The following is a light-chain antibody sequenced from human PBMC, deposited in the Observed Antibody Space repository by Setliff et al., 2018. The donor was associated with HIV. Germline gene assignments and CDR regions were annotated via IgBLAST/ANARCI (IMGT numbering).Light chain of an antibody. CDR1: NSDIGTYNY. CDR2: DVT. V-gene: IGLV2-11*01. J-gene: IGLJ1*01. Sequence: SALTQPRSVSGSPGQSVTISCTGTNSDIGTYNYVSWYQQHPGKAPKLMIYDVTKRPSGVPDRFSGSKSVNTASLTISGLQTDDEADYYCCSYAGSSVSYVFGTGTKVTVL. CDR3: CSYAGSSVSYV.